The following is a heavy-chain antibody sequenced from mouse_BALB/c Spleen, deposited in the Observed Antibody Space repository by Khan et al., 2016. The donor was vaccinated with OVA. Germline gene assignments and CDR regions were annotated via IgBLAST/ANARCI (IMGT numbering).Heavy chain of an antibody. Sequence: QIQLVQSGPELKKPGETVRISCKASGYTFTTAGIQWVQKMPGKGLKWIGWINTHSGVPKYAEDFKGRFAFSLEISVSTAYLQITNLKNEDTATXLWERGGADYYRNDGGAMEYWGQGTSVTVSS. D-gene: IGHD2-14*01. CDR3: ERGGADYYRNDGGAMEY. V-gene: IGHV9-4*02. CDR2: INTHSGVP. CDR1: GYTFTTAG. J-gene: IGHJ4*01.